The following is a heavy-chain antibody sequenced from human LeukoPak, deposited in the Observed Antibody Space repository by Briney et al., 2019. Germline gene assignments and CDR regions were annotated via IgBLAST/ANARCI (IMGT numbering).Heavy chain of an antibody. D-gene: IGHD3-9*01. J-gene: IGHJ4*02. V-gene: IGHV4-59*01. CDR1: GGSISSYY. CDR2: IYFSGST. Sequence: SETLCLTCTASGGSISSYYWSWVRQPPGKGLEYIWYIYFSGSTNYNPSLKSRFTISIDTSKNQFSLKLSSVTAADTAVYYCARDGGKGWLWFDYWGQGTLVTVSS. CDR3: ARDGGKGWLWFDY.